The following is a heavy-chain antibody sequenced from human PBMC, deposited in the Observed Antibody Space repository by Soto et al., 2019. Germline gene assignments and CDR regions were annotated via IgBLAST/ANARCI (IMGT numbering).Heavy chain of an antibody. J-gene: IGHJ4*02. CDR1: GFTFSSYA. V-gene: IGHV3-30-3*01. CDR2: ISYDGSNK. CDR3: ARDRINRITMIVETFDY. D-gene: IGHD3-22*01. Sequence: GGSLRLSCAASGFTFSSYAMHWVRQAQGKGLEWVAVISYDGSNKYYADSVKGRFTISRDNSKKTLYLQMNSLRAEDTAVYYCARDRINRITMIVETFDYWGQGTLVTVSS.